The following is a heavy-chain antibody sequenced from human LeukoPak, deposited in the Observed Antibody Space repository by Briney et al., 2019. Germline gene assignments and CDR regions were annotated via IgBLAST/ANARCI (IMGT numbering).Heavy chain of an antibody. J-gene: IGHJ6*03. CDR2: IIPIFGTA. V-gene: IGHV1-69*06. CDR3: ARNDFWSGYGALYYYYMDV. Sequence: SVKVSCKASGYTFTSYDINWVRQATGQGLEWMGGIIPIFGTANYAQKFQGRVTITADKFTSTAYMELSSLRSEDTAVYYCARNDFWSGYGALYYYYMDVWGKGTTVTVSS. D-gene: IGHD3-3*01. CDR1: GYTFTSYD.